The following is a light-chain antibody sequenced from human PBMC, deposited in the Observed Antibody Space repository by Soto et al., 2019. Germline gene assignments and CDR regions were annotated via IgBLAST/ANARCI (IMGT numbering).Light chain of an antibody. V-gene: IGKV4-1*01. J-gene: IGKJ1*01. CDR1: QSVLSNSNNKNS. Sequence: DIVMTQSPDSLAVSLGERATINCKSSQSVLSNSNNKNSIAWYQQKPGQPPRLLIYWASTRESGVPDRFSGSGSGTHFTLTISSLQAEDVAVYFCYQYDQTPPWTFGRGTKVDIK. CDR3: YQYDQTPPWT. CDR2: WAS.